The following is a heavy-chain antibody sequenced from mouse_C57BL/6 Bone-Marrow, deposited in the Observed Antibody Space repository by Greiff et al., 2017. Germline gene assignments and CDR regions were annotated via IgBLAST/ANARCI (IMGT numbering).Heavy chain of an antibody. CDR1: GYTFTSYW. CDR2: IYPGSGST. CDR3: ARDGYYVPWYCDV. V-gene: IGHV1-55*01. J-gene: IGHJ1*03. Sequence: LQQPGAELVKPGASVKMSCKASGYTFTSYWITWVKQRPGPGLEWIGDIYPGSGSTNYNEKFKSKATLTVDTSSSTAYVQLSSLTSEDDAVYYCARDGYYVPWYCDVWGTGTTVTVSS. D-gene: IGHD2-3*01.